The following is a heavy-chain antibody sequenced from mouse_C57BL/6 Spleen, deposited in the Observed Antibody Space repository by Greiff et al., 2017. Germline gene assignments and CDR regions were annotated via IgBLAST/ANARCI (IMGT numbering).Heavy chain of an antibody. CDR1: GYAFTNYL. D-gene: IGHD2-4*01. Sequence: QVQLQQSGAELVRPGTSVKVSCKASGYAFTNYLIEWVKQRPGQGLEWIGVINPGSGGTNYNEKFKGMATLTADKSSSTAYMQHSSLTSEDSAVYFCARDDYGGFAYWGQGTLVTVSA. J-gene: IGHJ3*01. CDR2: INPGSGGT. V-gene: IGHV1-54*01. CDR3: ARDDYGGFAY.